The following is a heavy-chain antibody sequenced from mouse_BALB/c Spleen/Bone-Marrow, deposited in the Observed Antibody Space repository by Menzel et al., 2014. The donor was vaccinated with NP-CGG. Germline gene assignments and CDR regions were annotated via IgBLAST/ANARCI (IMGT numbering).Heavy chain of an antibody. Sequence: VQLQQSGAELVRPGVSVKISCKGSGYTFTDYAMHWVKQSHAKSLEWIGVISTYYGDASYNQKFKGKATMTVDKSSSTAYMELARLTSEDSAIYYCARSGGYDYFDHWGQGTTLTVSS. CDR3: ARSGGYDYFDH. CDR2: ISTYYGDA. J-gene: IGHJ2*01. CDR1: GYTFTDYA. D-gene: IGHD2-2*01. V-gene: IGHV1S137*01.